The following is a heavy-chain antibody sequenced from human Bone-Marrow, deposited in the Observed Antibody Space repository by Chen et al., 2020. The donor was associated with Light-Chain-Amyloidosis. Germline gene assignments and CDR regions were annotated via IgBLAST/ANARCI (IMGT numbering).Heavy chain of an antibody. V-gene: IGHV1-69*01. CDR3: AEGRYSNLDY. Sequence: QVLLVQSGAEVKKHGASVKVSCKASGGTFSTSAINWVRQAPGQGLEWMGGIIPSLWTASYAQKFQGRVTITADESTSTVYMELSSLRFEDTAVYYCAEGRYSNLDYWGQGTLVTVSS. CDR2: IIPSLWTA. J-gene: IGHJ4*02. CDR1: GGTFSTSA. D-gene: IGHD4-4*01.